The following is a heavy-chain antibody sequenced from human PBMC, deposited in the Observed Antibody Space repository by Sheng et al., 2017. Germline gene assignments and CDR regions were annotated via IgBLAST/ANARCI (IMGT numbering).Heavy chain of an antibody. J-gene: IGHJ4*02. D-gene: IGHD3-22*01. V-gene: IGHV4-38-2*02. CDR1: GYSISSGYY. Sequence: QVQLQESGPGLLKPSETLSLTCTVSGYSISSGYYWGWIRQPPGKGLEWIGSIYHSGSTYYNPSLKSRVTISVDTSKNQFSLKLSSVTAADTAVYYCARDRGYYDSSGYYFDYWGQGTLVTVSS. CDR2: IYHSGST. CDR3: ARDRGYYDSSGYYFDY.